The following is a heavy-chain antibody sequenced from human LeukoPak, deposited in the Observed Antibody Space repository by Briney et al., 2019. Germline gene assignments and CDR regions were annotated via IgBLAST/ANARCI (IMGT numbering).Heavy chain of an antibody. CDR3: AILWGAGYTYRTFDY. CDR2: IYYSGST. V-gene: IGHV4-39*01. D-gene: IGHD5-18*01. CDR1: DGSIGNSSYD. J-gene: IGHJ4*02. Sequence: SETLSLTCSGSDGSIGNSSYDWGWIRQPPGKGLEWIGSIYYSGSTNYNPSLKSRVTISVDTSKNQFSLKLTSVTAADTAGYYCAILWGAGYTYRTFDYWAQGTLVTVSS.